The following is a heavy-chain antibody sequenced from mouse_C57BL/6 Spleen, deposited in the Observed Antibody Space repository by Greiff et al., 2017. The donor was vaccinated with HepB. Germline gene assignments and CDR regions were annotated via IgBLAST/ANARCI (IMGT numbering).Heavy chain of an antibody. J-gene: IGHJ3*01. CDR2: INPGDGDT. CDR3: ARSDYYGSRYGGFAY. Sequence: QVQLQQSGPELVKPGASVKISCKASGYAFSSSWMNWVKQRPGKGLEWIGRINPGDGDTNYNGKFKGKATLTADKSSSTAYMQLSRLTSEDSAVYFCARSDYYGSRYGGFAYWGQGILVTVSA. V-gene: IGHV1-82*01. CDR1: GYAFSSSW. D-gene: IGHD1-1*01.